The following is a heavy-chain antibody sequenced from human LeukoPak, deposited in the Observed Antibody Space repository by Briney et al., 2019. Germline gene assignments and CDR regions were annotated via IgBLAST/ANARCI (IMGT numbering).Heavy chain of an antibody. CDR2: VSSSSSYI. CDR1: GFTFGDYA. Sequence: GGSLRLSCTASGFTFGDYAMSWVRQAPGKGLEWVSSVSSSSSYIYYADSVKGRFTISRDNAKNSLYLQMNSLRAEDTAVYYCARESRRVGEGDFDFWGQGTLVTVSS. J-gene: IGHJ4*02. V-gene: IGHV3-21*01. CDR3: ARESRRVGEGDFDF. D-gene: IGHD1-26*01.